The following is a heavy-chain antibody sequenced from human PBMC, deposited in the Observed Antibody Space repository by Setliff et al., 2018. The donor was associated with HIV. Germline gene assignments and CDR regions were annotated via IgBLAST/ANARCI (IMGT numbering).Heavy chain of an antibody. CDR2: LHFSGNT. J-gene: IGHJ6*03. CDR3: GLWTGYRGYYYYMDV. CDR1: GGSMSSFSFY. D-gene: IGHD3-3*01. Sequence: SETLSLTCAVSGGSMSSFSFYWGWIRQPPGKGLEWIGGLHFSGNTYYNPSLKSRVTMSVDTSKRQLTLNMSSMSAADTAVYYCGLWTGYRGYYYYMDVWGKGTTVTVSS. V-gene: IGHV4-39*01.